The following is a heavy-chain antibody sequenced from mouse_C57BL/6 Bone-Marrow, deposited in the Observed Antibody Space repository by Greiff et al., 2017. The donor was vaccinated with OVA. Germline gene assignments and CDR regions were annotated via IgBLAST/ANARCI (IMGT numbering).Heavy chain of an antibody. CDR3: ATTVGDAMDD. J-gene: IGHJ4*01. D-gene: IGHD1-1*01. CDR2: INPNNGGT. Sequence: EVKLQQSGPELVKPGASVKISCKASGYTFTDYYMNCLPPRPCTLLSLIVDINPNNGGTSYNQKFKGKATLTVDKSSSTAYMELRSRTSEDSAVEYCATTVGDAMDDWGQGKSVTGSS. V-gene: IGHV1-26*01. CDR1: GYTFTDYY.